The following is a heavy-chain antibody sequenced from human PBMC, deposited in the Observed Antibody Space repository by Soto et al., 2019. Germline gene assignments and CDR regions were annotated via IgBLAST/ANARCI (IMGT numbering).Heavy chain of an antibody. CDR1: GFSLSNNG. J-gene: IGHJ6*02. CDR3: TKGGSGNYLTYYYYYGMDV. Sequence: QVQLVESGGGVVQPGRSLRLSCAASGFSLSNNGMHWVRQAPGKGLEWVAVISYDGNNKYYADSVKGRFTISRDNSKNTVYLEMNNLRAEDTAMYFCTKGGSGNYLTYYYYYGMDVWGQGHTVSVSS. V-gene: IGHV3-30*18. D-gene: IGHD3-22*01. CDR2: ISYDGNNK.